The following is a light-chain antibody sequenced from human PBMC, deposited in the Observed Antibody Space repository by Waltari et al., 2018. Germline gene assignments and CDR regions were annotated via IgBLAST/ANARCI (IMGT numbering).Light chain of an antibody. CDR1: SSDVGSYTL. V-gene: IGLV2-23*01. Sequence: QSALTQPASVSGSPGQSITISCTGTSSDVGSYTLVSWYQQHPGKAPKLMINEGSKRPSGVSNRFSGSKSCNTASLTISGLQAEDEADYYCCSYAGSSTYVVFGGGTKLTVL. CDR2: EGS. CDR3: CSYAGSSTYVV. J-gene: IGLJ2*01.